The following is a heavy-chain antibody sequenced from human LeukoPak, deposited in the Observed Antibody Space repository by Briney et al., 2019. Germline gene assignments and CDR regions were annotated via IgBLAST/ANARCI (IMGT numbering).Heavy chain of an antibody. CDR3: AKNGNEGYSGSYYPNYYYYYYMDV. D-gene: IGHD1-26*01. CDR2: ISGSGGST. Sequence: PGGSLRLSCAASGFTFSSYGMSWVRQAPGKGLEWVSAISGSGGSTYYADSVKGRFTISRDNSKNTLYLQINSLRAEDTAVYYCAKNGNEGYSGSYYPNYYYYYYMDVWGKGTTVTISS. CDR1: GFTFSSYG. V-gene: IGHV3-23*01. J-gene: IGHJ6*03.